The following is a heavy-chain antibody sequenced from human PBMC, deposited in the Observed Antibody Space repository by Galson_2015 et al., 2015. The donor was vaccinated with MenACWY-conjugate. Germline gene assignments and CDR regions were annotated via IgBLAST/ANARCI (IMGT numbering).Heavy chain of an antibody. V-gene: IGHV1-46*01. Sequence: QGLEWMGRINPSSGTTTYAQKFQGRVTMTRDTSYMELYSLRSEDTAVYYCAGRNSSGGRGDFDYWGQGTLVTVSS. J-gene: IGHJ4*02. D-gene: IGHD2-15*01. CDR3: AGRNSSGGRGDFDY. CDR2: INPSSGTT.